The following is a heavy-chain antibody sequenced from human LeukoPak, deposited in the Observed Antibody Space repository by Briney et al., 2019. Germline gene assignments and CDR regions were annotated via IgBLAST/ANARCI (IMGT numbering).Heavy chain of an antibody. CDR2: INSDGSST. CDR1: GFTFSSNW. J-gene: IGHJ3*01. V-gene: IGHV3-74*01. D-gene: IGHD6-13*01. CDR3: ARGLSGAAAGFDY. Sequence: GGSLRLSCAASGFTFSSNWMHCVRQAPGKGLVWVSRINSDGSSTNYADSVKGRFTTSRDNAKNTLYLQMNSLRAEDTAVYYCARGLSGAAAGFDYWGQGTMVTVSS.